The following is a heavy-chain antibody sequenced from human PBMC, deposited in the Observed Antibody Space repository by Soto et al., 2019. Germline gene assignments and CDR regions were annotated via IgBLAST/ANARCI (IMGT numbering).Heavy chain of an antibody. Sequence: SETLSLTCTVSGDSISSYYWSWIRQPPGKGLEWIGYIYYSGSTNYNPSLKSRVTISVDTSKYQFSLKLSSVTAADTAVYYCARIRLLEWPNSYYFDYWGQGTLVTVSS. CDR1: GDSISSYY. CDR2: IYYSGST. J-gene: IGHJ4*02. D-gene: IGHD3-3*01. V-gene: IGHV4-59*01. CDR3: ARIRLLEWPNSYYFDY.